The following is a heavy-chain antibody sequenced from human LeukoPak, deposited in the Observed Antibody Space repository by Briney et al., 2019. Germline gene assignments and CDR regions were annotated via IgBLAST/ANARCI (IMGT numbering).Heavy chain of an antibody. CDR3: ARADGSGSYYNFDY. CDR2: IYYSGRT. Sequence: PSETLSLTCTVSGGSISSGGYYWSWIRQHPGKGLEWIGYIYYSGRTYYYPSLKSRATLSVDTSKNQFSLKLSSVTAADTAVYYCARADGSGSYYNFDYWGQGTLVTVSS. V-gene: IGHV4-31*03. J-gene: IGHJ4*02. CDR1: GGSISSGGYY. D-gene: IGHD3-10*01.